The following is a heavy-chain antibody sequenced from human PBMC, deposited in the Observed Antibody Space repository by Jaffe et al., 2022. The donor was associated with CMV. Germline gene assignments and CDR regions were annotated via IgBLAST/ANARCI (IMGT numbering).Heavy chain of an antibody. CDR2: IRQDGSDK. CDR1: GFTFSTFW. Sequence: ELHLVESGGGLVQPGGSLRLSCAASGFTFSTFWMSWVRQAPGKGLEWVANIRQDGSDKYYVGSVKGRFTISRDNAKNSLYLQMNSLRAEDTAVYYCARVAYGSDIHTDVWGQGTTVTVSS. J-gene: IGHJ6*02. V-gene: IGHV3-7*01. D-gene: IGHD3-10*01. CDR3: ARVAYGSDIHTDV.